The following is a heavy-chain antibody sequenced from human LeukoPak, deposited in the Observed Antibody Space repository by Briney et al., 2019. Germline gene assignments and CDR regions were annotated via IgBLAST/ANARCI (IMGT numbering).Heavy chain of an antibody. CDR2: IYTSGST. CDR1: GGSISSYY. J-gene: IGHJ4*02. V-gene: IGHV4-4*07. D-gene: IGHD4-17*01. CDR3: ARGAIDYGDYVFDY. Sequence: PSETLSLTCTVSGGSISSYYWSWIRQPAGKGLEWIRRIYTSGSTNYNPSLKSRVTMSVDTSKNQFSLKLSSVTAADTAVYYCARGAIDYGDYVFDYWGQGTLVTVSS.